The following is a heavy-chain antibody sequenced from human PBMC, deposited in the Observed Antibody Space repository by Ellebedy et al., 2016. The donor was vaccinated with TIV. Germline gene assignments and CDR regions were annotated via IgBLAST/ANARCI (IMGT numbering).Heavy chain of an antibody. CDR1: GFTFSSYA. Sequence: GGSLRLSXAASGFTFSSYAMSWVRQAPGKGLEWVSTISGGGGTTYYADSVKGRFTISRDNSKNTLYLQMNSLRVEDTAVYYCAKDYYRPLTVTPYYHYYGLDVWGQGTTVTVSS. J-gene: IGHJ6*02. CDR2: ISGGGGTT. V-gene: IGHV3-23*01. D-gene: IGHD4-17*01. CDR3: AKDYYRPLTVTPYYHYYGLDV.